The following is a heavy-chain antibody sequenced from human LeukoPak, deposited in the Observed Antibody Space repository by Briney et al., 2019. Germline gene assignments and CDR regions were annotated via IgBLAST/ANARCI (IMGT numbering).Heavy chain of an antibody. D-gene: IGHD6-13*01. CDR1: GGSISSYY. Sequence: SETLSLTCTVSGGSISSYYWSWIRQPAGKGLEWIGRIYTSGSTNYNPSLKSRVTMSVDTSKNQFSLKLSSVTAADTAVYYCARIYGNKGYSSSCGGWFDPWGQGTLVTVSS. CDR2: IYTSGST. CDR3: ARIYGNKGYSSSCGGWFDP. J-gene: IGHJ5*02. V-gene: IGHV4-4*07.